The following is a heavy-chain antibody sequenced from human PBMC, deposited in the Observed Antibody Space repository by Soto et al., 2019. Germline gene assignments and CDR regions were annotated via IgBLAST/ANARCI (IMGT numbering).Heavy chain of an antibody. CDR2: INPNSGVT. V-gene: IGHV1-2*04. J-gene: IGHJ4*02. Sequence: QVQLVQSGAAVKKPGASVKVSCKASGYTFTGYCMHWVRQAPGQGLEWMGCINPNSGVTNYAQKFQGWGTRTRDTSISTAYMALTRLKSDDTAVYYCARARNNIAARPHVFDYWGQGTLVTVSS. D-gene: IGHD6-6*01. CDR3: ARARNNIAARPHVFDY. CDR1: GYTFTGYC.